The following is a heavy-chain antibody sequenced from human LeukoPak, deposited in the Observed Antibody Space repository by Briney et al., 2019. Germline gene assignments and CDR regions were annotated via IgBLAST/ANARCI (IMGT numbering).Heavy chain of an antibody. CDR2: IKQDGYEK. D-gene: IGHD1-26*01. V-gene: IGHV3-7*01. Sequence: GGSLRISCAASGFTFSGYWMSWVRQTPEKGLEWVANIKQDGYEKYYVDSVKGRFTISRDNAKNSLYLQMNSLRADDTAIYYCARDKIVGPTTLDYWGQGTLVTVSS. CDR3: ARDKIVGPTTLDY. J-gene: IGHJ4*02. CDR1: GFTFSGYW.